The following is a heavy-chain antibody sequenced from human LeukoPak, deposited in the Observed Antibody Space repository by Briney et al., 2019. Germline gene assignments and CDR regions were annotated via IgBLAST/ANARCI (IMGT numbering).Heavy chain of an antibody. Sequence: GGSLRLSCAASGFSFSDYYMSWIRQAPGKGLEWVSYISDSGTTVYYADSVKGRFTISSGNAKSSLYLQMNSLRAEDTAVYYCARDLHLGSIKRPPFDYWGQGTLVTVSS. CDR3: ARDLHLGSIKRPPFDY. D-gene: IGHD3-3*02. V-gene: IGHV3-11*01. J-gene: IGHJ4*02. CDR2: ISDSGTTV. CDR1: GFSFSDYY.